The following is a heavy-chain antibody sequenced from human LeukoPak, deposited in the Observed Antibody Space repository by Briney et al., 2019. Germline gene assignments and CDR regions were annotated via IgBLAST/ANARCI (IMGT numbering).Heavy chain of an antibody. Sequence: PSETLSLTCAVYGGSFSGYYWSWIRQPPEKGLEWIGEINHSGSTNYNPSLKSRVTISVDTSKNQFSLKLSSVTAADTAVYYCARRRRGYSYGYFDYWGQGTLVTVSS. V-gene: IGHV4-34*01. D-gene: IGHD5-18*01. CDR1: GGSFSGYY. CDR2: INHSGST. J-gene: IGHJ4*02. CDR3: ARRRRGYSYGYFDY.